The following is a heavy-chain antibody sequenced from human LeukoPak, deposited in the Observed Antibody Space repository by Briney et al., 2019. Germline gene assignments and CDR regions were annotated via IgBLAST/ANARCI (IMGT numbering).Heavy chain of an antibody. CDR3: ARRRGYSYGYLNYYYGMDV. V-gene: IGHV4-39*07. Sequence: NPSETLSLTCTVSGGSVSSGSYYWSWIRQPPGKGLEWIGEINHSGSTNYNPSLKSRVTISVDTSKNQFSLKLSSVTAADTAVYYCARRRGYSYGYLNYYYGMDVWGQGTTVTVSS. CDR1: GGSVSSGSYY. J-gene: IGHJ6*02. CDR2: INHSGST. D-gene: IGHD5-18*01.